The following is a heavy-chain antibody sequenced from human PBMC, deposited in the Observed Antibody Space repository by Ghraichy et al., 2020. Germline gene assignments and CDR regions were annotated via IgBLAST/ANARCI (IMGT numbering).Heavy chain of an antibody. CDR1: GFSLLSYA. Sequence: GSLRLSCAASGFSLLSYAMSWVRQAPGKGLEWVSGLNGGTTYYTDSVKGRFTISRDNSKNTVYLQMNSLRAEDTAVYYCARIRGASNYNALDVWGQGTTVTVSS. J-gene: IGHJ6*02. CDR2: LNGGTT. V-gene: IGHV3-23*01. CDR3: ARIRGASNYNALDV. D-gene: IGHD2-8*01.